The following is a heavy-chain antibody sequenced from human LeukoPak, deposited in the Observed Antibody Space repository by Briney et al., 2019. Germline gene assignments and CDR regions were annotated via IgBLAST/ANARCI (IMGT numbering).Heavy chain of an antibody. J-gene: IGHJ6*03. CDR3: ARVVCSSTSCPHYYYYMDV. V-gene: IGHV4-59*11. CDR1: GGSISSHY. CDR2: IYYSGST. D-gene: IGHD2-2*01. Sequence: SETLSLTCTVSGGSISSHYWSWIRQPPGKGLEWIGYIYYSGSTNYNPSLKSRVTISVDTSKNQFSLKLSSVTAADTAVYYCARVVCSSTSCPHYYYYMDVWGKGTTVTVSS.